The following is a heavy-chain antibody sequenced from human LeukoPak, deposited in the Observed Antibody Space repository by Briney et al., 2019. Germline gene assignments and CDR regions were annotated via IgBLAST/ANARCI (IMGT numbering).Heavy chain of an antibody. CDR2: ISSNGGST. CDR3: AKDDAWGRFYH. Sequence: PGGSLRLSCAASGFTFSSYAMHWVRQAPGKGLEYVSAISSNGGSTYYANSVKGRFTISRDNSKNTLYLQMGSLRAEDTGVYYCAKDDAWGRFYHWGQGTLVTVSS. J-gene: IGHJ1*01. CDR1: GFTFSSYA. D-gene: IGHD3-16*01. V-gene: IGHV3-64*01.